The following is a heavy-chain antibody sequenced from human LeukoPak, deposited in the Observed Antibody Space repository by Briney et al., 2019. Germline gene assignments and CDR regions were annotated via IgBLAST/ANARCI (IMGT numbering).Heavy chain of an antibody. CDR3: TREGGYCSSTSCYRDVFDI. Sequence: GGSLRLSCAASGFIFSSYEMNWVRQAPGKGLEWVSYIHSSGSAIYYADSVKGRFTISRDNAQNSLYLQMNSLRAEDTAVYYCTREGGYCSSTSCYRDVFDIWGQGTMATVSS. CDR1: GFIFSSYE. J-gene: IGHJ3*02. V-gene: IGHV3-48*03. CDR2: IHSSGSAI. D-gene: IGHD2-2*03.